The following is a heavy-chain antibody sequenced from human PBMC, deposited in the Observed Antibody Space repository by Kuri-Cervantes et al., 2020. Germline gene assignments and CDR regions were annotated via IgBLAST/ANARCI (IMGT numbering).Heavy chain of an antibody. V-gene: IGHV3-7*01. Sequence: GGSLRLSCAASGFTFSDRWMNWVRQVPGKGLEWVAIIKKDGSETYYVDSVKGRFTISRDNAKNSLYLQMNSLRAEDTAVYYCARGLRYFDYWGQGTLVTVSS. CDR3: ARGLRYFDY. CDR2: IKKDGSET. CDR1: GFTFSDRW. J-gene: IGHJ4*02.